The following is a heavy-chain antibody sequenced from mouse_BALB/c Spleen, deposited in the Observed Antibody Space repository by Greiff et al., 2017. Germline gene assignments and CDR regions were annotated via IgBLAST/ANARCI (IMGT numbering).Heavy chain of an antibody. Sequence: QVQLQQSGADLVRPGSSVKISCKASGYAFSSYWMNWVNQRPGQGLEWIGQIYPGVGDTNYNGKFKGKATLTADKSSITTYMQLSSLTSEDSEVYFCARDLYGNFSWFAYWGQGTLVTVSA. V-gene: IGHV1-80*01. CDR2: IYPGVGDT. D-gene: IGHD2-1*01. CDR3: ARDLYGNFSWFAY. J-gene: IGHJ3*01. CDR1: GYAFSSYW.